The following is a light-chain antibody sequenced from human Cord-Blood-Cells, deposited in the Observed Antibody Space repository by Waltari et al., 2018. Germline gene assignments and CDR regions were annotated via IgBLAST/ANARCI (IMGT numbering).Light chain of an antibody. J-gene: IGKJ4*01. Sequence: EIVMTQSPATLSVSPGERATLSCRASQSVSSNLAWYQQKPGQAPWLLIYGASTRATGIPDRCSGSGSGTEFTLTISNLQSEEFAVYYCQQYNNGPPLTFGGGSKVEIK. V-gene: IGKV3-15*01. CDR2: GAS. CDR1: QSVSSN. CDR3: QQYNNGPPLT.